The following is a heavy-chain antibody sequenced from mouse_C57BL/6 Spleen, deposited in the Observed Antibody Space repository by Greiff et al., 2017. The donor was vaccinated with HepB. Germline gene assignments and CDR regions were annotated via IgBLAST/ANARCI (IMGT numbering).Heavy chain of an antibody. CDR2: IWSGGST. CDR3: ARAYYSSNYSMDY. J-gene: IGHJ4*01. CDR1: GFSLTSYG. Sequence: VQLVESGPGLVQPSQSLSITCTVSGFSLTSYGVHWVRQSPGKGLEWLGVIWSGGSTDYNAAFISRMSINKDNSQSQVFFKMNSLQADDKAIYYCARAYYSSNYSMDYWGQGTSVTVSS. D-gene: IGHD2-5*01. V-gene: IGHV2-2*01.